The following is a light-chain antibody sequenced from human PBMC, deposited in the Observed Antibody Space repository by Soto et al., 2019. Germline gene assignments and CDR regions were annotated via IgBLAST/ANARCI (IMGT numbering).Light chain of an antibody. V-gene: IGLV2-14*01. CDR3: TSYTSSSTWV. Sequence: QSALTQPASVSGSPGQAITISCTGTSSDVGGYNFVAWYQQHPGKAPKLMIYDVNNRPSGISSRFSGSKSGNTASLTISGLQAEDEADYYCTSYTSSSTWVFGGGTQLTVL. CDR2: DVN. J-gene: IGLJ3*02. CDR1: SSDVGGYNF.